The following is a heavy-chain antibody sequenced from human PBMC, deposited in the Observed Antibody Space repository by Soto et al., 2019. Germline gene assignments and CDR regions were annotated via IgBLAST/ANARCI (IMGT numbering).Heavy chain of an antibody. D-gene: IGHD1-26*01. J-gene: IGHJ5*02. V-gene: IGHV5-10-1*01. CDR1: GYSFTSYW. CDR2: IDPSDSYT. CDR3: ARSGSYFEWFDP. Sequence: GGSLKISCKGSGYSFTSYWISWVRRMPGKGLEWMGRIDPSDSYTNYSPSFQGHVTISADKSISTAYLQWSSLKASDTAMYYCARSGSYFEWFDPWGQGTLVTVSS.